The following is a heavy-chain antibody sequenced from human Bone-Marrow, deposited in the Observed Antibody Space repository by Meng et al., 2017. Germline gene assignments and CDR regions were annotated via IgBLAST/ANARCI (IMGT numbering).Heavy chain of an antibody. D-gene: IGHD3-22*01. J-gene: IGHJ6*02. CDR3: ARDFGVVVPYYYYYGMDV. CDR1: GGTFSSYT. CDR2: IIPILGIA. V-gene: IGHV1-69*04. Sequence: SVKVSCKASGGTFSSYTISWVRQAPGQGLEWMGRIIPILGIANYAQKFQGRVTITADKSTSTAYMELSSLRSEDTAVYYCARDFGVVVPYYYYYGMDVWGQGTTVTVSS.